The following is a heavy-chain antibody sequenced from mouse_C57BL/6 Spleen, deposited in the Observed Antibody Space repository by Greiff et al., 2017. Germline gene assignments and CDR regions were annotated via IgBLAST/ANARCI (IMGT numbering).Heavy chain of an antibody. V-gene: IGHV5-9-1*02. CDR3: SGVSTVERYFDV. CDR1: GYTFSSYA. D-gene: IGHD1-1*01. CDR2: ISTGGDYT. J-gene: IGHJ1*03. Sequence: DVQLLESGAGLVKPGGSLKLSCAASGYTFSSYAMSWVRQTPEKSLEWVAYISTGGDYTYYADNVKGRSTISRDNARNTLYLQLSSLKSEDTAVYYCSGVSTVERYFDVWGTGTTVTVSS.